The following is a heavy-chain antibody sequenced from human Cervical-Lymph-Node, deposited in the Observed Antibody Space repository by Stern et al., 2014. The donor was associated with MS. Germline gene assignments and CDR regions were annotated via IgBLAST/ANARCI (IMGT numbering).Heavy chain of an antibody. J-gene: IGHJ5*02. Sequence: QLQESGPGLVKPSETLSLICTVSGGSISRYYWSWIRQPPGKGLEWIGYGYYSGSTNYNPSLKSRVTISVDTSKNQFSLKLTSVTAADTAMYYCARLRVITASFDPWGQGTLVTVSS. D-gene: IGHD4-11*01. CDR3: ARLRVITASFDP. CDR2: GYYSGST. CDR1: GGSISRYY. V-gene: IGHV4-59*01.